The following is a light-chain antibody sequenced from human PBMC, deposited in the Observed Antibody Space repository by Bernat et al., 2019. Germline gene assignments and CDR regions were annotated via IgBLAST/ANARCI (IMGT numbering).Light chain of an antibody. Sequence: SYELTQPPSVSVSPGQTASITCSGDKLGDKYACWYQQKPGQSPVLVIYQDSKRPSGIPERFSGSNSGNTATLTISGTQATDEADYYCQAWDSSIHVFGTGTKVTVL. V-gene: IGLV3-1*01. CDR3: QAWDSSIHV. J-gene: IGLJ1*01. CDR1: KLGDKY. CDR2: QDS.